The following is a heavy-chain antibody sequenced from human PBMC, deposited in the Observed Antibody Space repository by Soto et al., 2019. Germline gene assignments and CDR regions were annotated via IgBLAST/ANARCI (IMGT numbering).Heavy chain of an antibody. CDR2: ISGSGGST. Sequence: GGSLRLSCAASGFTFSGYAMSWVRQAPGKGLEWVSAISGSGGSTYYADSVKDRFTISRDNSKNTLYLQMNSLRAEDTAVYYCAKAPAITGDNWFDPWGQGTLVTVSS. D-gene: IGHD7-27*01. V-gene: IGHV3-23*01. J-gene: IGHJ5*02. CDR3: AKAPAITGDNWFDP. CDR1: GFTFSGYA.